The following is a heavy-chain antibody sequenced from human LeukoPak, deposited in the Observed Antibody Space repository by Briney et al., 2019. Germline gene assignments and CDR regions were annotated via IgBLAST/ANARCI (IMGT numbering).Heavy chain of an antibody. CDR1: GFTFSSYS. CDR3: ARDRLYYYAFDY. J-gene: IGHJ4*02. Sequence: GGSLRLSCAASGFTFSSYSMNWVRQAPGKGLEWVSSISSSSSYIYYADSVKGRFTISRDNAKNSLYLQMNSLRAEDTAVYYCARDRLYYYAFDYWGQGTLVNVSS. CDR2: ISSSSSYI. V-gene: IGHV3-21*01. D-gene: IGHD2/OR15-2a*01.